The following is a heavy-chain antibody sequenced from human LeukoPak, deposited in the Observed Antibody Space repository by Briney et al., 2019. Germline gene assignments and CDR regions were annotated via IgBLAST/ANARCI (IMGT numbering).Heavy chain of an antibody. V-gene: IGHV1-2*02. CDR2: INPNSGGT. Sequence: ASVKVSCKASGYTFTGYYMHWVRPAPGQGLAWMGWINPNSGGTNYAQKFQGRVTMTRDTSISTAYMELSRLRSDDTAVYYCARVQPTYYYYDSSGYFLDYWGQGTLVTVSS. CDR3: ARVQPTYYYYDSSGYFLDY. J-gene: IGHJ4*02. CDR1: GYTFTGYY. D-gene: IGHD3-22*01.